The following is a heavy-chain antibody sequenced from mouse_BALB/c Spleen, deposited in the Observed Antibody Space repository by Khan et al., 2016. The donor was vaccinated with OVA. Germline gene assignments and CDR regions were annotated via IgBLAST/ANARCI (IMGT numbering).Heavy chain of an antibody. CDR2: IYPGISDT. CDR3: APVGTYYVSFAY. D-gene: IGHD1-1*01. Sequence: VQLQQSGTVLARPGASVKMSCKASGYSFTSYWMHWVKQRPGLGLEWIGAIYPGISDTRYNQKFKGKAKLTAVTSATTAYMELSSLTNEDSAVYYCAPVGTYYVSFAYWGQGTLVTVSA. V-gene: IGHV1-5*01. J-gene: IGHJ3*01. CDR1: GYSFTSYW.